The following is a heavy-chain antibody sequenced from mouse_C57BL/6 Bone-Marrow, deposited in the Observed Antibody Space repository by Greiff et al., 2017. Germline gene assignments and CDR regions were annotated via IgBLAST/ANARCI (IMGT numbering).Heavy chain of an antibody. Sequence: QFQLQQPGAELVKPGASVKMSCKASGYTFTSYWITWVKQRPGQGLEWIGDIYPGNGSTNYNEKFKSKATLTVDTSSSTAYMQLSSLTSEDSAVYYWARGDGRSPYWYFDVWGTGTTVTVSS. V-gene: IGHV1-55*01. CDR1: GYTFTSYW. CDR3: ARGDGRSPYWYFDV. CDR2: IYPGNGST. J-gene: IGHJ1*03. D-gene: IGHD1-1*01.